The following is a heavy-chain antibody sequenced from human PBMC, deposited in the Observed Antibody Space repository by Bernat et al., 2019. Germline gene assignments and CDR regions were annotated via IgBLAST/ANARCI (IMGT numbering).Heavy chain of an antibody. CDR3: ARAFEEWLVKRYWYFDL. Sequence: EVQLVESGGGLVQPGGSLRLSCAASGFTFSSYWMSWVRQAPGKGLEWVANIKQDGSAKYYVDSVKGRFTISRDNAKNSLYLQMNSLRAEDTAVYYCARAFEEWLVKRYWYFDLWGRGTLVTVSS. V-gene: IGHV3-7*01. CDR2: IKQDGSAK. D-gene: IGHD6-19*01. J-gene: IGHJ2*01. CDR1: GFTFSSYW.